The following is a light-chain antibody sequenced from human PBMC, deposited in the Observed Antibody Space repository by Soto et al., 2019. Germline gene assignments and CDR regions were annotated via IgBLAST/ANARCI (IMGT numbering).Light chain of an antibody. V-gene: IGKV3-15*01. CDR2: GAS. J-gene: IGKJ1*01. CDR1: QSVSSK. Sequence: EIVMTQSPATLSVSPGERATLSCRASQSVSSKLAWYQQKPGQGPRLLIYGASTRATGIPARFSGSGSGTEFPLTISILQSEDFALYCCQHYSTWLWTFGQGTKVEIK. CDR3: QHYSTWLWT.